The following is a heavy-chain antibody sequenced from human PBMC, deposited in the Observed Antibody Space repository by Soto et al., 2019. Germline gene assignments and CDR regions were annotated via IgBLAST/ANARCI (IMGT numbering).Heavy chain of an antibody. Sequence: SETLSLTCTVSGGSISSGDYYWSWIRQPPGKGLEWIGYIYYSGSTYYNPSFKSRVTISVNASKNQFSLKLSSVTAADTAVYYCARVDFTRIYYFDYWGEGTLVTVSS. J-gene: IGHJ4*02. V-gene: IGHV4-30-4*01. CDR2: IYYSGST. CDR1: GGSISSGDYY. CDR3: ARVDFTRIYYFDY. D-gene: IGHD3-9*01.